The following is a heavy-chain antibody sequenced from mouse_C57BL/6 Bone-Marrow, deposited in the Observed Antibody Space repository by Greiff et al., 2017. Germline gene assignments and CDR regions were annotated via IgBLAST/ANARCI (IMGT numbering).Heavy chain of an antibody. CDR2: ISYDGSN. CDR1: GYSITSGYY. Sequence: DVKLQESGPGLVKPSQSLSLTCSVTGYSITSGYYWNWIRQFPGNKLEWMGYISYDGSNNYNPSLKNRISITRDTSKNQFFLKLNSVTTEDTATYYCAREGFPLAMDYWGQGTSVTVSS. CDR3: AREGFPLAMDY. V-gene: IGHV3-6*01. J-gene: IGHJ4*01.